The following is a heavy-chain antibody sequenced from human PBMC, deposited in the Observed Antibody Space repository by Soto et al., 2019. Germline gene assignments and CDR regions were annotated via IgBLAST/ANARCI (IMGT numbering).Heavy chain of an antibody. CDR2: ISSNSGTM. J-gene: IGHJ4*02. D-gene: IGHD3-22*01. CDR3: ARDRFYYGSSGYYYFDY. Sequence: GGSLRLSCASSGFTFSSYSMNLVRQAPGKGLEWVSYISSNSGTMYYADSVKGRFTISRDNAKNSLYLQMNSLRAEDMAVYYCARDRFYYGSSGYYYFDYWGQGTLVTVSS. CDR1: GFTFSSYS. V-gene: IGHV3-48*01.